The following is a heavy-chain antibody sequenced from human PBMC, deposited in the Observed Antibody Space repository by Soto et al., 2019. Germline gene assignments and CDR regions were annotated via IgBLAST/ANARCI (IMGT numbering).Heavy chain of an antibody. D-gene: IGHD5-18*01. CDR1: GGSISSSSYC. CDR3: ASLKVDTAMVGFDY. J-gene: IGHJ4*02. Sequence: SETLSLTCTVSGGSISSSSYCWGWIRQPPGKGLEWIGSIYYSGSTYYNPSLKSRVTISVDTSQNQFSLKLSSVTAADTAVYYCASLKVDTAMVGFDYWGQGTLVTVS. CDR2: IYYSGST. V-gene: IGHV4-39*01.